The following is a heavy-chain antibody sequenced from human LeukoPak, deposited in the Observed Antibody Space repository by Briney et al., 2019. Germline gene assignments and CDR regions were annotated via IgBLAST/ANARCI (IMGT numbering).Heavy chain of an antibody. J-gene: IGHJ6*02. CDR1: GFSFNIYG. CDR3: ARLYYDSSGYYTPWYYYYYGMDV. V-gene: IGHV3-33*01. Sequence: PGGSLRLSCEASGFSFNIYGMHWVRQAPGKGLEWVAVIWSDGNRKYYADSVKGRFTISRDTSKNTLYLQMSSLRAEDTAVYYCARLYYDSSGYYTPWYYYYYGMDVWGQGTTVTVSS. D-gene: IGHD3-22*01. CDR2: IWSDGNRK.